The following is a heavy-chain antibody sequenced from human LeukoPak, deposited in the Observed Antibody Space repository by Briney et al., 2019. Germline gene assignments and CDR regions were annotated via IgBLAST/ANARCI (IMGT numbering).Heavy chain of an antibody. V-gene: IGHV4-39*01. Sequence: SETLSLTCTVSGDSISSVNYHWAWIRQPPGKGLEWIGSFSPTGNTYYNPSLKSRVTISADTSKNQFSLRLSSVTAADTAVHYCARVSYRRFDYWGQGTLVTVSS. J-gene: IGHJ4*02. D-gene: IGHD4-11*01. CDR1: GDSISSVNYH. CDR3: ARVSYRRFDY. CDR2: FSPTGNT.